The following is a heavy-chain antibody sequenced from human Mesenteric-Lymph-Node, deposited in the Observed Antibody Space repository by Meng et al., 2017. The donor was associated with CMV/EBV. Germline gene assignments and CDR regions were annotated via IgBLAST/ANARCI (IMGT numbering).Heavy chain of an antibody. CDR1: GDSISNYY. CDR2: TFYSGGT. J-gene: IGHJ3*02. D-gene: IGHD1-26*01. Sequence: SETLSLTCAVSGDSISNYYWTWVRQPPGRGLEWIGYTFYSGGTKYNPSLKSRVTISVDTSKNQFSLRMTSVTAADPAVYFCARYISGSEAFDIWGQGTMVTVSS. CDR3: ARYISGSEAFDI. V-gene: IGHV4-59*01.